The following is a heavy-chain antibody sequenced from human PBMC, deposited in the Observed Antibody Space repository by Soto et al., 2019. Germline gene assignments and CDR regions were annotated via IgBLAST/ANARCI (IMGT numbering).Heavy chain of an antibody. J-gene: IGHJ4*02. CDR2: ISSSGSTM. D-gene: IGHD1-20*01. CDR1: GFSFSSYE. Sequence: EVQVVESGGGLVQPGGSLRLSCAASGFSFSSYEMNWVRQAPGKGLEWVSYISSSGSTMYYADSVKGRFTISRDNAKNSVXXXXXSLRAEDTAVYYCALSNWNDLDYWGQGTLVT. CDR3: ALSNWNDLDY. V-gene: IGHV3-48*03.